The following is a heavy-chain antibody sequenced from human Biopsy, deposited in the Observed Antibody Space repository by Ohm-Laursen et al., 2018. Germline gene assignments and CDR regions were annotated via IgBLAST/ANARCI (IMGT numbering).Heavy chain of an antibody. Sequence: SLRLSCAASGFTFSDYYMAWIRQAPGKGLEWVSSITSRSGYKYYADSVKGRFTISRDNAKNSLYLQMNSLRAEDTAVYFCASLGLVWFGELLSVPFGMDVWGQGTTVTVSS. J-gene: IGHJ6*02. CDR1: GFTFSDYY. CDR2: ITSRSGYK. CDR3: ASLGLVWFGELLSVPFGMDV. D-gene: IGHD3-10*01. V-gene: IGHV3-11*06.